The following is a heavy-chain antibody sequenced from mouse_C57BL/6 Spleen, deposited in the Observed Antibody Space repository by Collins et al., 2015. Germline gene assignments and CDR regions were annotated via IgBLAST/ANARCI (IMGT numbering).Heavy chain of an antibody. Sequence: QVQLQQPGAELVKPGASVKLSCKASGYTFTSYWMHWVKQRPGQGLEWIGLIHPNSGSTNYNEKFKTKATLTVDKSSSTAYMQLSSLTSEDSAVYYCASMITSYYFDYWGQGTTLTVSS. CDR3: ASMITSYYFDY. D-gene: IGHD2-4*01. CDR1: GYTFTSYW. V-gene: IGHV1-64*01. J-gene: IGHJ2*01. CDR2: IHPNSGST.